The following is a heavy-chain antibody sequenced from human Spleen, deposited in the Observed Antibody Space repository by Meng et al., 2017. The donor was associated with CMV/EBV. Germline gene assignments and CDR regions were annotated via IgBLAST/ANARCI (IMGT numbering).Heavy chain of an antibody. CDR3: ARDLVGAIEY. D-gene: IGHD1-26*01. V-gene: IGHV1-2*02. Sequence: ASVKVSCKTSGFTFTGHYLHWVRQAPGQGFEWMGWINPNSGGTNYAQKFQGRVTMTRDTSISTAYMELSRLRSDDTAVYYCARDLVGAIEYWGQGTLVTVSS. CDR1: GFTFTGHY. CDR2: INPNSGGT. J-gene: IGHJ4*02.